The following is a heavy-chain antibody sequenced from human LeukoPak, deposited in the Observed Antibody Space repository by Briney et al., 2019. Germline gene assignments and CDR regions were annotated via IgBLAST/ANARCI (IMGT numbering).Heavy chain of an antibody. V-gene: IGHV1-2*02. Sequence: ASVKVSCKASGYTFTGYYMHWVRQARGQGLEWMGWINPNSGGTNYAQKFQGRVTMTRDTSISTAYMELSRLRSDDTAVYYCARSKYSSNWSTPYYMDVWGKGTTVTVSS. CDR3: ARSKYSSNWSTPYYMDV. D-gene: IGHD6-13*01. J-gene: IGHJ6*03. CDR2: INPNSGGT. CDR1: GYTFTGYY.